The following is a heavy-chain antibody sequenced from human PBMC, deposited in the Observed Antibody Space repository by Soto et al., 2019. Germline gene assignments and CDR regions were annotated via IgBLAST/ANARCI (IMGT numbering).Heavy chain of an antibody. CDR2: ISSHGGST. J-gene: IGHJ4*02. Sequence: EVQLVESGGGLVQPGGSLRLSCAASGFTFSSYAMHWVRQAPGKGLEYVSAISSHGGSTYYANSVKGRFTISRDNSKNTLYLQMGSLRAEDMAVYYCARQWLDSYYFDYWGQGTLVTVSS. CDR3: ARQWLDSYYFDY. CDR1: GFTFSSYA. D-gene: IGHD6-19*01. V-gene: IGHV3-64*01.